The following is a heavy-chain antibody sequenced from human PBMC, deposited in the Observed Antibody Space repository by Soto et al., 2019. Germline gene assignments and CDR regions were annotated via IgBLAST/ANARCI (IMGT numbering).Heavy chain of an antibody. Sequence: SVKVSCKASGGTFSSYAISWVRQAPGQGLEWMGGIIPIFGTANYAQKFQGRVTITADESTSTAYMELSSLRSEDTAVYYCARSEITMVRGVPEYYFDYWGQGTRVTVSS. CDR3: ARSEITMVRGVPEYYFDY. CDR1: GGTFSSYA. J-gene: IGHJ4*02. V-gene: IGHV1-69*13. CDR2: IIPIFGTA. D-gene: IGHD3-10*01.